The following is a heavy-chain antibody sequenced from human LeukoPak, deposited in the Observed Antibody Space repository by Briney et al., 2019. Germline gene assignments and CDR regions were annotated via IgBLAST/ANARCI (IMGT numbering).Heavy chain of an antibody. Sequence: SETLSLTCTVSGGSISSYYWSWIRQPPGKGLEWIGYIYYSGSTNYNPSLKSRVTISVDTSKNQFSLKLSSVTAADTAVYYCARTSDDYGDLVLPVFDYWGQGTLVTVSS. CDR2: IYYSGST. CDR1: GGSISSYY. CDR3: ARTSDDYGDLVLPVFDY. J-gene: IGHJ4*02. D-gene: IGHD4-17*01. V-gene: IGHV4-59*01.